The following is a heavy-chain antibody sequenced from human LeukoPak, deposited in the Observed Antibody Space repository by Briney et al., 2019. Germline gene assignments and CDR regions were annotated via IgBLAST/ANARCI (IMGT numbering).Heavy chain of an antibody. Sequence: PGGSLRLSCRGSGFTFGDYAMNWVRQAPGKGLEWVGFIRSKGYGGTTQYAASVEGRFTISRDDSKSIGYLQMDSLKSEDTAVYYCAREGYPDSNGYSPEDYWGQGTLVTVSS. CDR3: AREGYPDSNGYSPEDY. J-gene: IGHJ4*02. D-gene: IGHD3-22*01. V-gene: IGHV3-49*04. CDR1: GFTFGDYA. CDR2: IRSKGYGGTT.